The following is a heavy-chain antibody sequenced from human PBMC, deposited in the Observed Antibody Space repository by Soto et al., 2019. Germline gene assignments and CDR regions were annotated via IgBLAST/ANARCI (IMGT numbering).Heavy chain of an antibody. CDR1: GGTFNSYI. CDR2: IIPIFGSA. CDR3: ARDFASNKYYFDS. J-gene: IGHJ4*02. Sequence: ASVKVSCKTSGGTFNSYIITWVRQAPGQGLEWMGGIIPIFGSADYAQKLQGRVTITADESTSTAYMELSSLRSEDTAVYYCARDFASNKYYFDSWGQGTQVTFSS. V-gene: IGHV1-69*13. D-gene: IGHD3-3*02.